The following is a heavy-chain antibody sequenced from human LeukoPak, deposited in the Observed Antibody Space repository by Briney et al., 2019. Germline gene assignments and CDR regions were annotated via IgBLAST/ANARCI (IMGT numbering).Heavy chain of an antibody. Sequence: PGGSLRLSCAASGFTVSSNYMSWVRQAPGKGLEWVSVIYSGGSTYYADSVKGRFTISRDDSKNTLYFQMNSLRAEDTAVYYCARVNTMVRGVIMNDAFDIWGQGTMVTVSS. CDR3: ARVNTMVRGVIMNDAFDI. CDR2: IYSGGST. CDR1: GFTVSSNY. D-gene: IGHD3-10*01. J-gene: IGHJ3*02. V-gene: IGHV3-66*01.